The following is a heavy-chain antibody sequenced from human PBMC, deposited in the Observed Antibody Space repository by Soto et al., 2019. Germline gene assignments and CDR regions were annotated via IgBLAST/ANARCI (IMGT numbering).Heavy chain of an antibody. CDR3: TVHLGELSSIDY. J-gene: IGHJ4*02. Sequence: QVQLVQSGAEVKKPGASVKVSCKASGYTFTSYYMHWVRQAPGQGLEWMGIINPSGGSTSYAQKLQGRGTMTRDTSTSTVYMELSSLRSEDTAVYYCTVHLGELSSIDYWGQGTLVTVSS. CDR2: INPSGGST. V-gene: IGHV1-46*04. CDR1: GYTFTSYY. D-gene: IGHD3-16*02.